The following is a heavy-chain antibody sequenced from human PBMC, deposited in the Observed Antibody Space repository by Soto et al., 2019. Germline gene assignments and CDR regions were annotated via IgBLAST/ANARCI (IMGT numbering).Heavy chain of an antibody. CDR1: GFTFSSSA. CDR2: LVVGTGNT. J-gene: IGHJ6*02. D-gene: IGHD2-15*01. V-gene: IGHV1-58*01. CDR3: ATGAYCSGGSCSDYYYYYYGMDL. Sequence: AASVEVSCKTSGFTFSSSAVQWVLQARGQRLEWIGWLVVGTGNTNYAQKFQQRVTISSDRSTNTVSMELSSLTSEDTAVYYCATGAYCSGGSCSDYYYYYYGMDLWGQGTTVTVSS.